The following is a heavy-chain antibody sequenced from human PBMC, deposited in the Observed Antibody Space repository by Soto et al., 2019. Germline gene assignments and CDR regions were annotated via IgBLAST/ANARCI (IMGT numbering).Heavy chain of an antibody. J-gene: IGHJ4*02. CDR2: IYYSGST. CDR1: GGSISSSSYY. Sequence: PSETLSLTCTVSGGSISSSSYYWGWIRQPPGKGLEWIGSIYYSGSTYYNPSLKSRVTISVDTSKNQFSLKLSSVTAADTAVYYCARERGYCSGGSCPVDDSGKGNLVTISS. CDR3: ARERGYCSGGSCPVDD. V-gene: IGHV4-39*02. D-gene: IGHD2-15*01.